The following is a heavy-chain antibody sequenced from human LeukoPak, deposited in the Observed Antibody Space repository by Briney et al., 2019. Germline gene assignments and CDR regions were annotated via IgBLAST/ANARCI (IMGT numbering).Heavy chain of an antibody. D-gene: IGHD3-22*01. Sequence: ASVKVSCKASGYTFTSYGISWVRQAPGQGLEWMGWISAYNGNTNYAQKPQGRVTMTTDTSTSTAYMELRSLRSDDTAVYYCARKVMYYYDSSGYLIGEDYWGQGTLVTVSS. CDR1: GYTFTSYG. V-gene: IGHV1-18*01. CDR2: ISAYNGNT. J-gene: IGHJ4*02. CDR3: ARKVMYYYDSSGYLIGEDY.